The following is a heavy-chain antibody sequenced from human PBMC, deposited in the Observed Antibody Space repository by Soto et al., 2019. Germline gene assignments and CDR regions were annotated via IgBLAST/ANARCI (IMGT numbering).Heavy chain of an antibody. V-gene: IGHV1-18*01. Sequence: ASVKVSCKASGYTFTSYGISWVRQAPGQGLEWMGWISAYNGNTNYAQKLQGRVTMTTDTSTSTAHMELRSLRSDDTAVYYCSRGQLGYCSGGSCYPWDAFDIWGQGTMVTVSS. CDR3: SRGQLGYCSGGSCYPWDAFDI. J-gene: IGHJ3*02. CDR1: GYTFTSYG. D-gene: IGHD2-15*01. CDR2: ISAYNGNT.